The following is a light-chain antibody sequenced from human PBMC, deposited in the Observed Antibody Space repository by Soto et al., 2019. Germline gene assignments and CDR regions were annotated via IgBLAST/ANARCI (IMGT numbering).Light chain of an antibody. CDR1: QSVSGY. CDR2: RIF. V-gene: IGKV3-11*01. Sequence: EIVMTQSPGTVSVFPGETVTLSCRASQSVSGYLDWFHQKPGQAPRLVLLRIFTRAIGVPARFSGSGAGTDFTLTISSLEPEDFSVYYCQQRYNWPVTFGQGTRLAIK. J-gene: IGKJ5*01. CDR3: QQRYNWPVT.